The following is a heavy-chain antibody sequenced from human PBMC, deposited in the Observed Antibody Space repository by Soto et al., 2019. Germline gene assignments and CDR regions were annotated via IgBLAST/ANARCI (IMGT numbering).Heavy chain of an antibody. Sequence: GESLKISCGASQFTFSSYWMSWVRQAPGKGLEWVANIHQDGSEKSYLDSVKGRLTISRDNAKNSLDLQMNSLRVEDTAVYYCVRKLRFLGEFEYWGQGTLVTVSS. CDR3: VRKLRFLGEFEY. V-gene: IGHV3-7*01. D-gene: IGHD3-3*01. CDR1: QFTFSSYW. J-gene: IGHJ4*02. CDR2: IHQDGSEK.